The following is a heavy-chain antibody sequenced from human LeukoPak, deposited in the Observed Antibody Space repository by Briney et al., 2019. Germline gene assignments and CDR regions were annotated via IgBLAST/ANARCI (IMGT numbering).Heavy chain of an antibody. Sequence: PGRSLRLSCAASGFTFSSYEMNWVRQAPGKGLEWVSYISGGSNIIHYADSVRGRFTISRDDAKSSLYLQMDSLRAEDTAVYYCASSGVKSVTTHGPWGQGTLVTVSS. CDR1: GFTFSSYE. V-gene: IGHV3-48*03. CDR3: ASSGVKSVTTHGP. J-gene: IGHJ5*02. D-gene: IGHD4-17*01. CDR2: ISGGSNII.